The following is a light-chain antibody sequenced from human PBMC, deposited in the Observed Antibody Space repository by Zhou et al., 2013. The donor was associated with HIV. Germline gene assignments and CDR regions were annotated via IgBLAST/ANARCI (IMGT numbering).Light chain of an antibody. CDR3: QQYDSLPLFT. CDR1: QDISNY. CDR2: DAS. J-gene: IGKJ3*01. Sequence: DIQMTQSPSSLSASVGDRVSITCQASQDISNYLNWYQQKPGKAPKLLIYDASNLETGVPSRFSGSGSGTDFTFTVSSLQPEDIATYYCQQYDSLPLFTFGPGTTVDIK. V-gene: IGKV1-33*01.